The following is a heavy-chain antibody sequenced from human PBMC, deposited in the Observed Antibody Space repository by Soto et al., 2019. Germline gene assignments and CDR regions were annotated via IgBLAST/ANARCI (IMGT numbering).Heavy chain of an antibody. Sequence: KPSETLSLTCIVSGDSINSHNWSRIRQYPGKGLEGIGHETNSGPIDSNPSLTSRVTITVDTSTNHFSLKLSTVTAADAAVYYCARRREVAADLDYWGQGTLVTVSS. J-gene: IGHJ4*02. D-gene: IGHD2-15*01. CDR3: ARRREVAADLDY. V-gene: IGHV4-59*11. CDR2: ETNSGPI. CDR1: GDSINSHN.